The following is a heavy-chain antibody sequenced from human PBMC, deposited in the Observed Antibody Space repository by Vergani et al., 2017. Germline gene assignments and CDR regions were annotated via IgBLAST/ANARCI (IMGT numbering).Heavy chain of an antibody. CDR3: ARGHPRYYYGSGSYYNPFTYYFDY. J-gene: IGHJ4*02. CDR1: GFTVSSNY. D-gene: IGHD3-10*01. Sequence: EVQLVETGGGLIQPGGSLRLSCAASGFTVSSNYMSWVRQAPGKGLEWVSVIYSGGSTYYADSVKGRFTISRDNSKNTLYLQMNSLRAEDTAVYYCARGHPRYYYGSGSYYNPFTYYFDYWGQGTLVTVSS. CDR2: IYSGGST. V-gene: IGHV3-53*02.